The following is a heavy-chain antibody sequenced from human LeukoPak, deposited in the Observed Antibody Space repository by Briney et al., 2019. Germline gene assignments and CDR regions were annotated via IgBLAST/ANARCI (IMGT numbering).Heavy chain of an antibody. CDR2: IYYSGST. V-gene: IGHV4-31*03. CDR1: GGSISSGGYY. D-gene: IGHD2-21*02. J-gene: IGHJ4*02. CDR3: ARVPLSDCGGDCYLFDY. Sequence: SQTLSLTCTVSGGSISSGGYYWSWIRQHPGKGLEWIGYIYYSGSTYYNPSLKSRVTISVDTSKNQFSLKLSSVTAADTAVYYCARVPLSDCGGDCYLFDYWGQGTLVTVSS.